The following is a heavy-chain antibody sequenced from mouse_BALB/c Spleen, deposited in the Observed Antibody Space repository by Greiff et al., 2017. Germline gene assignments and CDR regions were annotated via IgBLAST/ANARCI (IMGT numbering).Heavy chain of an antibody. J-gene: IGHJ2*01. CDR3: AREGTDFDY. CDR1: GYSITSDYA. CDR2: ISYSGST. V-gene: IGHV3-2*02. Sequence: EVQLQQSGPGLVKPSQSLSLTCTVTGYSITSDYAWNWIRQFPGNKLEWMGYISYSGSTSYNPSLKSRISITRDTSKNQFFLQLNSVTTEDTATYYCAREGTDFDYWGQGTTLTVSS. D-gene: IGHD3-3*01.